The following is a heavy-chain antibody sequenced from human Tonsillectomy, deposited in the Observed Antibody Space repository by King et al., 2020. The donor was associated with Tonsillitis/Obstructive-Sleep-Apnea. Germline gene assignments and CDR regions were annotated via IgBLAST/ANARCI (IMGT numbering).Heavy chain of an antibody. J-gene: IGHJ4*02. Sequence: QLVQSGAEVKKPGESLKISCKGSGYSFTDYWIGWVRQMPEKGLEWMGIISPGDSDTRYSPSFQGHVTLSADKSISTAYLQWSSLKASDTAMYYCARGDDSSGYYCASFHYWGQGTLVTVSS. V-gene: IGHV5-51*03. D-gene: IGHD3-22*01. CDR1: GYSFTDYW. CDR3: ARGDDSSGYYCASFHY. CDR2: ISPGDSDT.